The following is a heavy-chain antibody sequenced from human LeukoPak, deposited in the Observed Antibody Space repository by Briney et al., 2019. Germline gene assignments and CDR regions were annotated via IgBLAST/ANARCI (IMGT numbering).Heavy chain of an antibody. D-gene: IGHD3-22*01. V-gene: IGHV4-59*01. CDR2: TYYSGST. CDR3: ARSSEGRYYYDSSGYSYYYYYMDV. CDR1: GGSISSYY. Sequence: SETLSLTCTVSGGSISSYYWSWIRQPPGKGLEWIGYTYYSGSTNYNPSLKSRVTISVDTSKNQFSLRLNSVTAADTAMYYCARSSEGRYYYDSSGYSYYYYYMDVWGKGTTVTISS. J-gene: IGHJ6*03.